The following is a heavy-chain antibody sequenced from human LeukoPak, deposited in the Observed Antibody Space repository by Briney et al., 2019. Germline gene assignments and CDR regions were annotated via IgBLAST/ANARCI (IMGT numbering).Heavy chain of an antibody. D-gene: IGHD6-19*01. V-gene: IGHV3-21*01. Sequence: GGSLRLSCAASGLTFSGYSMNWVRQAPGKGLEWVSSITSSSSYIIYADSVKGRFTISRDNAKNSLYLQMNSLRTEDTAVYYCARVSAVTGIDLWGQGTLVTVSS. CDR2: ITSSSSYI. CDR1: GLTFSGYS. J-gene: IGHJ4*02. CDR3: ARVSAVTGIDL.